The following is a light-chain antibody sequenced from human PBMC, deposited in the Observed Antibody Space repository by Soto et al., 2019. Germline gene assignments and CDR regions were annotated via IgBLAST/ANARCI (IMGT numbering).Light chain of an antibody. CDR2: GAS. V-gene: IGKV3-15*01. Sequence: EIVMTQSPATLSVSPGERATLSCRASQSVSSNLAWYQQKPGQAPRVLIYGASTRHTGIPARFSGSGSGTDFTLTISSLQSEDFAVYYCQHYNNWPRTFGQGTKVEIK. CDR1: QSVSSN. CDR3: QHYNNWPRT. J-gene: IGKJ1*01.